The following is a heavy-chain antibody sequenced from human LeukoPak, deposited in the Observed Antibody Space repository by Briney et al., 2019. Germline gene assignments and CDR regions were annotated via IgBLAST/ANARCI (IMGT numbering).Heavy chain of an antibody. D-gene: IGHD3-10*02. J-gene: IGHJ6*04. CDR1: GFTFSSYA. Sequence: PGGSLRLSCAASGFTFSSYAMSWVRQAPGKGLEWVSAISGSGGSTYYADPVKGRFTISRDNAKNSLYLQMNSLRAEDTAVYYCAELGITMIGGVWGKGTTVTISS. V-gene: IGHV3-23*01. CDR3: AELGITMIGGV. CDR2: ISGSGGST.